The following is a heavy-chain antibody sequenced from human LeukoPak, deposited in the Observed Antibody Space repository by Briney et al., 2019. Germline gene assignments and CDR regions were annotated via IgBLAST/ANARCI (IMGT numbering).Heavy chain of an antibody. D-gene: IGHD6-6*01. CDR2: INSDGSST. Sequence: GGSLRLSCAASGFTFSGYWMHWVRQAPGKGLVWVSRINSDGSSTSYADSVKGRFTISRDNAKNTLYLQMNSLRAEDTAVYYCARAEYSNSPDVWGQGTTVTVSS. J-gene: IGHJ6*02. V-gene: IGHV3-74*01. CDR1: GFTFSGYW. CDR3: ARAEYSNSPDV.